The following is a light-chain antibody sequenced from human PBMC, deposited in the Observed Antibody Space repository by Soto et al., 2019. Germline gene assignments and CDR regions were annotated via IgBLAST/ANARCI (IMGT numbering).Light chain of an antibody. CDR1: QSVGSG. Sequence: EIVLTQSPATLSLSPGERATLSCRASQSVGSGLAWYQQKPGQAPRFLMYDASNRATGIPARFSGSASGTDFTLTISSLEPEDFAVYYCQLRSNWPPITFGQGTRLE. V-gene: IGKV3-11*01. J-gene: IGKJ5*01. CDR2: DAS. CDR3: QLRSNWPPIT.